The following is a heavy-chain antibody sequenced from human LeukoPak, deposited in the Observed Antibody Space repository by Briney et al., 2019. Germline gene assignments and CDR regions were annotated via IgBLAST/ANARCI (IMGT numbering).Heavy chain of an antibody. CDR1: GFTFSSYA. CDR3: AKSNIAAAAFDS. V-gene: IGHV3-23*01. CDR2: ISGSGSRT. Sequence: PGGSLRLSCAASGFTFSSYAMSWVRQAPGKGLEWVSAISGSGSRTNYADSVKGRFTISRDNSKDTLYLQMHSLRAEDTAIYYCAKSNIAAAAFDSWGQGTLVTVSS. J-gene: IGHJ4*02. D-gene: IGHD6-13*01.